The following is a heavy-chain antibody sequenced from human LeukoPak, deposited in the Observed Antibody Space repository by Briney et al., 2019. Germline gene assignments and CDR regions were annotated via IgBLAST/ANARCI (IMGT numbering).Heavy chain of an antibody. D-gene: IGHD6-13*01. CDR1: GFAFSSYS. CDR2: ISSSSSYI. Sequence: GGSLRLSCAASGFAFSSYSMNWVRQAPGKGLEWVSSISSSSSYIYYADSVKGRFTISRDNAKNSLYLQMNSLRAEDTAVYYCARDPPEYSSSWFYYWGQGTLVTVSS. J-gene: IGHJ4*02. V-gene: IGHV3-21*01. CDR3: ARDPPEYSSSWFYY.